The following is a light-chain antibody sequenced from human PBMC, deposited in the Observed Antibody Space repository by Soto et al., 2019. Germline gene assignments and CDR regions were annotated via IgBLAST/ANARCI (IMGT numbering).Light chain of an antibody. V-gene: IGKV1-5*03. CDR2: KAS. Sequence: DIQMTQSPSTLSASIGERATITCRASQSIGNWLAWYQQKPGKAPKLLIYKASTLESGVPSRFSGSGSGTEFTLTITTLQPDDFATYFCQHYRRNTWSFGPGTKVDI. J-gene: IGKJ1*01. CDR3: QHYRRNTWS. CDR1: QSIGNW.